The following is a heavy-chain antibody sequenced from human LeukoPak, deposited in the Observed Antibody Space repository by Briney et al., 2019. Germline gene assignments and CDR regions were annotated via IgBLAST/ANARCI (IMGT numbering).Heavy chain of an antibody. CDR2: IIPMFRTA. J-gene: IGHJ4*02. CDR1: GGTFSRSA. CDR3: ASGDYDGHTFDY. Sequence: GASVKVSCKASGGTFSRSAVNWVRQAPGQGLEWMGGIIPMFRTANYAQKFRGRVTITADESTSTAYMELNRLRSEDTAVYYCASGDYDGHTFDYWGQGTLVTVSS. D-gene: IGHD4-17*01. V-gene: IGHV1-69*01.